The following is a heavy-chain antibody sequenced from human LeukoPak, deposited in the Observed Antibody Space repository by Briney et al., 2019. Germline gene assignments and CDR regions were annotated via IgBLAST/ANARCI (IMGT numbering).Heavy chain of an antibody. J-gene: IGHJ4*02. D-gene: IGHD5-18*01. CDR3: ARERGYNYGYSDY. CDR2: ISSSGGTI. V-gene: IGHV3-48*02. CDR1: GFTFSSYG. Sequence: PGGSLRLSCAASGFTFSSYGMNWVRQAPGKGLEWVSYISSSGGTIYDADSVRGRFTISRDNAKNSLYLQMNSLRDEDTAVYYCARERGYNYGYSDYWGQGTLVTVSS.